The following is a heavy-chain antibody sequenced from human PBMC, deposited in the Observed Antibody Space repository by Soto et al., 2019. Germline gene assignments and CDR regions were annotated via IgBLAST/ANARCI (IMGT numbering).Heavy chain of an antibody. CDR3: VRDRAFSYAYDL. J-gene: IGHJ5*02. Sequence: SETLSLTCSVSGAALNSGNYYWSWIRQTPGKGLEWIGYFHYGGRTNYNPSLKSRVNISVDTSKNQFSLQLSSVTAADTALYFCVRDRAFSYAYDLWGQGTLVTVSS. V-gene: IGHV4-61*01. D-gene: IGHD3-16*01. CDR1: GAALNSGNYY. CDR2: FHYGGRT.